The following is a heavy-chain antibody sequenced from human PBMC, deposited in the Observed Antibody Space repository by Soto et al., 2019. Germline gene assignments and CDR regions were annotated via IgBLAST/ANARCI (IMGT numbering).Heavy chain of an antibody. CDR2: IVVGSGNT. CDR3: AASGFGYSSGWYGMDV. V-gene: IGHV1-58*01. CDR1: GFTFTSSA. Sequence: SVKVSCKASGFTFTSSAVQWVRQARGQRLEWIGWIVVGSGNTNYAQKFQERVTITRDMSTSTAYMELSSLRSEDTAVYYCAASGFGYSSGWYGMDVWGQGTTVTVSS. D-gene: IGHD6-19*01. J-gene: IGHJ6*02.